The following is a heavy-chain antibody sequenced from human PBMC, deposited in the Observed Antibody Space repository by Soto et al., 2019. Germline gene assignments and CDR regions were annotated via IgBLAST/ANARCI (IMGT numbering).Heavy chain of an antibody. CDR1: GGSISSGGYY. CDR3: ASTKDYSSSLDY. V-gene: IGHV4-31*03. D-gene: IGHD6-6*01. CDR2: VYYNGRT. Sequence: SETLSLTCTVSGGSISSGGYYWSWIRQHPGKGLEWIGCVYYNGRTYYNPSLKSRITISVDTSKKHFSLKLSSVTAADTAVYYCASTKDYSSSLDYWGQGILVTVSS. J-gene: IGHJ4*02.